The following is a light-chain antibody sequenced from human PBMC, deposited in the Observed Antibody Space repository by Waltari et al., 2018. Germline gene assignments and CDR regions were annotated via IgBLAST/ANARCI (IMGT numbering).Light chain of an antibody. CDR2: EGS. Sequence: QSALTQPASVSGSPGQSITISCTGTSSDVGSYNLVSWYQQHPGKAPKLMIYEGSKRASGVSNRCAGSKSGNTASLTISGLQAEDEADYYCCSYAGSSTPNWVFGGGTKLTVL. J-gene: IGLJ3*02. CDR3: CSYAGSSTPNWV. CDR1: SSDVGSYNL. V-gene: IGLV2-23*01.